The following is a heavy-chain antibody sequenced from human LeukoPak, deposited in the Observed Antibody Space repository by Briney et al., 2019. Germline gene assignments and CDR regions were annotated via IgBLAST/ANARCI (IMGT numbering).Heavy chain of an antibody. J-gene: IGHJ4*02. CDR2: IYYSGST. D-gene: IGHD3-9*01. V-gene: IGHV4-59*01. CDR3: ARWHFDWSAHYYFDY. Sequence: SETLSLTCTVSGGSISSYYWSWIRQPPGKGLEWIGYIYYSGSTNYNPSLKSRVTISVDTSKNQISLKLSSVTAADTAVYYCARWHFDWSAHYYFDYWGQGTLVTVSS. CDR1: GGSISSYY.